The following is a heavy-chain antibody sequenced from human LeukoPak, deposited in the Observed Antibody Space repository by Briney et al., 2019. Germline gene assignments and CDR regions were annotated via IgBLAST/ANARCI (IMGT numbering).Heavy chain of an antibody. Sequence: GGSLRLSCAASGFSISNSGRQWVRQAPGKGLEYVSSINADGGTKYYANSVKGRFSISRDNSKNTMYLQLVNVRPDDMAVYYGASLDMSEIPWGPGTLVTVPS. CDR2: INADGGTK. D-gene: IGHD2-15*01. V-gene: IGHV3-64*01. CDR3: ASLDMSEIP. J-gene: IGHJ5*02. CDR1: GFSISNSG.